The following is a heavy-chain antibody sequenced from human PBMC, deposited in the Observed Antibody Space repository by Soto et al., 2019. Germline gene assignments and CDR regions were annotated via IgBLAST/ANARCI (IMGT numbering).Heavy chain of an antibody. CDR3: AKDSSSSRYYFDY. J-gene: IGHJ4*01. Sequence: EVQLVESGGGLVQPGRSLRLSCAASGFTFDDYAMHWVRQAPGKGLEWVSGISWNSGSIGYADSVKGRFTISRDNAKNSLYLQMNSLRAEDTALYYCAKDSSSSRYYFDYWGQEPWSPSPQ. CDR1: GFTFDDYA. D-gene: IGHD6-13*01. CDR2: ISWNSGSI. V-gene: IGHV3-9*01.